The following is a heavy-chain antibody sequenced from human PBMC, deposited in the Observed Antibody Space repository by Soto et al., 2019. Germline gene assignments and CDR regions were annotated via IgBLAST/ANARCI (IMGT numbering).Heavy chain of an antibody. Sequence: LILSSAPSLYTLSCHSLNWVRQAPGKGPERVSSTSSSSSYIFYADSVKGRFTISRDNANNSLYLQMNILRAEDTAVHYCARDAEYSSRYYYYYGMDVWGQGTTVTVSS. CDR3: ARDAEYSSRYYYYYGMDV. CDR2: TSSSSSYI. J-gene: IGHJ6*02. V-gene: IGHV3-21*01. D-gene: IGHD5-12*01. CDR1: LYTLSCHS.